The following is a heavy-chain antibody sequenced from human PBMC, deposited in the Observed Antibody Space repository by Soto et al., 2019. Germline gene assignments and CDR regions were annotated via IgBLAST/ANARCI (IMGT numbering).Heavy chain of an antibody. Sequence: GGSLRLSCADSGFTFSDHYMDWVRRAPGKGLEWVGRKRNKADSDTTEYAASVRGRFTISRDDSKNSLYLDMNSLKTEDTAVYYCTRMIRFGGVVVGDAFDIWGQGTMVTVSS. D-gene: IGHD3-16*02. CDR1: GFTFSDHY. J-gene: IGHJ3*02. CDR3: TRMIRFGGVVVGDAFDI. V-gene: IGHV3-72*01. CDR2: KRNKADSDTT.